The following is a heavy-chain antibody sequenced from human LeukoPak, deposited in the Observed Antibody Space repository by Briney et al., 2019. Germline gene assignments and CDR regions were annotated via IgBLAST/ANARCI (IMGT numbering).Heavy chain of an antibody. CDR3: ARDIDRSSGYYRQRNWFDP. CDR1: GGTFSSYA. J-gene: IGHJ5*02. Sequence: GASMKVSCKASGGTFSSYAISWVRQAPGQGLEWMGRIIPIFGTANYAQKFQGRVTITTDESTSTAYMELSSLRSEDTAVYYCARDIDRSSGYYRQRNWFDPWGQGTLVTVSS. V-gene: IGHV1-69*05. CDR2: IIPIFGTA. D-gene: IGHD3-22*01.